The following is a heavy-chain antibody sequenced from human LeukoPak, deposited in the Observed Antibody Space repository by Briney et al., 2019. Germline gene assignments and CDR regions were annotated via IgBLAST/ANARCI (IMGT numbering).Heavy chain of an antibody. CDR1: GYSFTGHY. Sequence: ASVKVSCKASGYSFTGHYMHWVRQAPGQGLEWMGWINPKSGGTNYAQKFQGRVTMTRDTSISTAYMDMSSLRSDDTAVYYCARNLWFGESSDAFDMWGQGTMVTVTS. J-gene: IGHJ3*02. D-gene: IGHD3-10*01. V-gene: IGHV1-2*02. CDR3: ARNLWFGESSDAFDM. CDR2: INPKSGGT.